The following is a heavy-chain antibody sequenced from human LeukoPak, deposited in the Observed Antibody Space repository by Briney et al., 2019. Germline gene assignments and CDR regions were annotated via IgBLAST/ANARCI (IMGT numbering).Heavy chain of an antibody. CDR1: GFTFSDYY. D-gene: IGHD3-22*01. CDR2: ISSSGSTI. Sequence: PGGSLRLSCAASGFTFSDYYMSWIRQAPGKGLEWVSYISSSGSTIYYADSVKGRFTISRDNSKNTLYLQMNSLRAEDTAVYYCAKETFITMIVVVKGAIDYWGQGTLVTVSS. J-gene: IGHJ4*02. V-gene: IGHV3-11*01. CDR3: AKETFITMIVVVKGAIDY.